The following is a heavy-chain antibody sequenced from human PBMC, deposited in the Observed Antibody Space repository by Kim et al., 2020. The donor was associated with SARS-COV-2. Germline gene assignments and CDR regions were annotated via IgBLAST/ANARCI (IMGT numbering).Heavy chain of an antibody. CDR1: GFTSDDYA. CDR3: AKDVGFVQLSTRNFAMDV. J-gene: IGHJ6*04. CDR2: ITWNGDTI. Sequence: GGSLRLSCVASGFTSDDYAMHWVRQAPGKGLEWVSGITWNGDTIGYADSVKGRLTISRDNAKNSLYLQMNSLRAEDTALYYCAKDVGFVQLSTRNFAMDVWGKWTTVTVSS. V-gene: IGHV3-9*02. D-gene: IGHD3-16*02.